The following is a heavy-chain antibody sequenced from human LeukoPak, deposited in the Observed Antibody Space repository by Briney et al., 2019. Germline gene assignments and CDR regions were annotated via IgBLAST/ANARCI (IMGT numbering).Heavy chain of an antibody. CDR2: IYTSGGT. V-gene: IGHV4-4*09. D-gene: IGHD6-6*01. CDR1: GDSISSYY. Sequence: SETLCLTCTVSGDSISSYYWSWIRQPPGKGLEWIGYIYTSGGTNYIPSLKGRVTISIDTSKNQFSLNLSSVTAADSAVYSCARLTRLSTSPDRYYLDYWGQGTLVTVSS. J-gene: IGHJ4*02. CDR3: ARLTRLSTSPDRYYLDY.